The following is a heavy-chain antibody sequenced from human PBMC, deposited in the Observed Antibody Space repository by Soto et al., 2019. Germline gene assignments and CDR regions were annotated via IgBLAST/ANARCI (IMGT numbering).Heavy chain of an antibody. V-gene: IGHV3-30*18. J-gene: IGHJ6*04. CDR2: ISYDGSNK. CDR1: GFTFSSYG. Sequence: GGSLRLSCAASGFTFSSYGMHWVRQAPGKGLEWVAVISYDGSNKYYADSVKGRFTISRDNSKNTLYLQMNSLRAEDTAVYYCAKDRVSVMDVWGKGTTVTVSS. CDR3: AKDRVSVMDV.